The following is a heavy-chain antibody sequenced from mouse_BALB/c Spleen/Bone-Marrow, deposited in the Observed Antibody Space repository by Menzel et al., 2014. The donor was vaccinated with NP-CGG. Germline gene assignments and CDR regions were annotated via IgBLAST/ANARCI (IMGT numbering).Heavy chain of an antibody. CDR2: ISTYYGDA. Sequence: HLKHSRAGLVQSGVSVKTSCKGYGYTFTDYAMHWVKQSHAKSLEWIGVISTYYGDASYNQKLKGKATMTVDKSSSTAYMELARLTSGDSAIYYCASRGGSSWFAYWDQGTLVTVSA. J-gene: IGHJ3*01. CDR1: GYTFTDYA. CDR3: ASRGGSSWFAY. V-gene: IGHV1S137*01.